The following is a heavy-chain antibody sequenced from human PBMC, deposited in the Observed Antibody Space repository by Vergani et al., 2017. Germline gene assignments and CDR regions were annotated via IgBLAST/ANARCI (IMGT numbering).Heavy chain of an antibody. CDR1: GYSITNYW. D-gene: IGHD3-3*01. J-gene: IGHJ5*02. CDR2: IYAGDSDI. Sequence: EVQLLESGGNLIQPGESLKISCQGSGYSITNYWIAWVRQRPGKGLEWMGIIYAGDSDIRYSPSFQGQVTMSVDKSLSTAYLQWSSLKASDTATYYCAKTHDFSSLYSSYNWFDPWGQGTQVTVSS. V-gene: IGHV5-51*03. CDR3: AKTHDFSSLYSSYNWFDP.